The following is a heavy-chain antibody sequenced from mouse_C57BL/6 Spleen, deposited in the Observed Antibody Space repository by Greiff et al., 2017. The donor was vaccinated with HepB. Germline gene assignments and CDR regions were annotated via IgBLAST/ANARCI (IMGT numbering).Heavy chain of an antibody. CDR1: GYTFTSYW. CDR2: IDPSDSYT. CDR3: ARHDYGRGLFAY. Sequence: QVQLKQPGAELVMPGASVKLSCKASGYTFTSYWMHWVKQRPGQGLEWIGEIDPSDSYTNYNQKFKGKSTLTVDKSSSTAYMQLSSLTSEDSAVYYCARHDYGRGLFAYWGQGTLVTVSA. J-gene: IGHJ3*01. V-gene: IGHV1-69*01. D-gene: IGHD2-4*01.